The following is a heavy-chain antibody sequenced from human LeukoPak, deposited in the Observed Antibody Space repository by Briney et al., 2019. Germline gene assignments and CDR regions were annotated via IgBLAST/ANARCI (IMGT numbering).Heavy chain of an antibody. D-gene: IGHD2-15*01. Sequence: GGALRLSCAASGFTFSSYEMNWVRQAPGKGLEWVSYISSSGSTIYYADSVKGRFTISRDNAKNSLYLQMNSLRAEDTAVYYCARDIDGFDYWGQGTLVTVSS. CDR1: GFTFSSYE. CDR3: ARDIDGFDY. J-gene: IGHJ4*02. V-gene: IGHV3-48*03. CDR2: ISSSGSTI.